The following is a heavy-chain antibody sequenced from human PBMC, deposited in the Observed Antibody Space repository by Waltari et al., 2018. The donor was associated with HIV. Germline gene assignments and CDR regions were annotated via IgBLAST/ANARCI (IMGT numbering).Heavy chain of an antibody. D-gene: IGHD6-19*01. CDR2: IFSGGTT. CDR1: GFIVSRNY. CDR3: ASGWYDGWYFDF. V-gene: IGHV3-53*01. Sequence: EVQLVESGGGLIQPGGSLRLSCAASGFIVSRNYMSWVRQAPGKGLEWVSLIFSGGTTYYADSVKGRFTISRDNSKNTLFLQMNSLRGEDTAVYYCASGWYDGWYFDFWGRGTLVIVSS. J-gene: IGHJ2*01.